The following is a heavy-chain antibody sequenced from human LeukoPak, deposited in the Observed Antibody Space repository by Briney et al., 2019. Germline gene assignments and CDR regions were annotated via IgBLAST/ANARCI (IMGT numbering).Heavy chain of an antibody. V-gene: IGHV1-69*04. Sequence: SVKVSCKASGGTFSIYAISWVRQAPGQGLEWMGRIIPILGIANYAQKFQGRVTITADKSTSTAYMELSSLRSEDTAVYYCARDEGGSYHWGQGTLVTVSS. CDR2: IIPILGIA. CDR1: GGTFSIYA. J-gene: IGHJ5*02. D-gene: IGHD1-26*01. CDR3: ARDEGGSYH.